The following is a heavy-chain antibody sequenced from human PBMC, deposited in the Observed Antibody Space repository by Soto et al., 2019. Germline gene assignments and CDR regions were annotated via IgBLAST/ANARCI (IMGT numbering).Heavy chain of an antibody. CDR3: ARDVGVNPMVYFDF. Sequence: QVQLVQSGTEMKKPGSSVKVSCKASGGTFSNYAINWVRQAPGQGLEWMGGIIPILGTPNYAQKFQGRVTITADESPSTAYMELSSLKSEDTAVYYCARDVGVNPMVYFDFWGQGTLVTVSS. V-gene: IGHV1-69*01. CDR2: IIPILGTP. CDR1: GGTFSNYA. J-gene: IGHJ4*02. D-gene: IGHD2-8*01.